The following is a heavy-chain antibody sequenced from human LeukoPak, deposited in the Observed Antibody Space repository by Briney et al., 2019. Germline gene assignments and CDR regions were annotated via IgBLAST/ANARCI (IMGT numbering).Heavy chain of an antibody. CDR3: ARGGCYYLTPIDY. Sequence: GASVKVSCKASGYTFTGYYMHWVRQAPGQGLEWMGWINPNSGGTNYAQKFQGRVTMTRDTSITTAYMELSRLRSDETAVYYCARGGCYYLTPIDYWGQGTLVTVSS. V-gene: IGHV1-2*02. CDR2: INPNSGGT. J-gene: IGHJ4*02. D-gene: IGHD3-10*01. CDR1: GYTFTGYY.